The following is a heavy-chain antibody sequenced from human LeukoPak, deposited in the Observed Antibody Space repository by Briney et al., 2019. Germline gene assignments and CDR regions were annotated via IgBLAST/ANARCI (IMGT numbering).Heavy chain of an antibody. Sequence: SETLSLTCTVSGGSISSYYWSWVRQPPGKGLEWVGYIYYSGGTNYNPSLKSRVTISVDTSKNQFSLKLSSVTAADTAVYYCATPFQVVPAAVGPLSINWYFDLWGRGTLVTVSS. CDR3: ATPFQVVPAAVGPLSINWYFDL. J-gene: IGHJ2*01. D-gene: IGHD2-2*01. CDR2: IYYSGGT. V-gene: IGHV4-59*01. CDR1: GGSISSYY.